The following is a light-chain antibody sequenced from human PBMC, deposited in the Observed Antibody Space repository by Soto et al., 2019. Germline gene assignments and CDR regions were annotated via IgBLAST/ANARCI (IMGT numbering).Light chain of an antibody. CDR2: GAS. V-gene: IGKV3-20*01. J-gene: IGKJ2*01. Sequence: VLSQYPGTLSLSPGERATLSCRASQSISSSYLAWYQQKPGQAPRLPIYGASRRATGIPDRFSGRESGTDFTLTITTLEPEDSAVYFCQQYASSPYTFGQVTKVDIK. CDR1: QSISSSY. CDR3: QQYASSPYT.